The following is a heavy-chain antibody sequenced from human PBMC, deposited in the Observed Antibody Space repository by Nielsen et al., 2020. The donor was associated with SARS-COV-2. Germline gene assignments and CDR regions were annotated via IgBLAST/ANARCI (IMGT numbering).Heavy chain of an antibody. CDR2: IKQNGSEK. Sequence: GGSLRLSCAASGFTFSSYWMSWVRQAPGKGLDWVANIKQNGSEKYYVDSVKGRFTISRDNAKNSLYLQMNSLRAEDTAVYYCTTDRGIAARYDAFDIWGQGTMVTVSS. CDR1: GFTFSSYW. V-gene: IGHV3-7*01. CDR3: TTDRGIAARYDAFDI. J-gene: IGHJ3*02. D-gene: IGHD6-6*01.